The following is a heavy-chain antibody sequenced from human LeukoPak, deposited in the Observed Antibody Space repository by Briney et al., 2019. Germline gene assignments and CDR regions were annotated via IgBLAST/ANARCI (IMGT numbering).Heavy chain of an antibody. CDR3: ARPGSVSLNDGFAY. D-gene: IGHD5/OR15-5a*01. CDR1: GYSFTSYW. V-gene: IGHV5-51*01. Sequence: GESLQISCKGSGYSFTSYWIAWVRQMPGKGLECMGIIYPGDSDTRYSPSFQGQVTISVDKSISTAYLQWSSLKASDTAMYYCARPGSVSLNDGFAYWGQGTLVTVSS. J-gene: IGHJ4*02. CDR2: IYPGDSDT.